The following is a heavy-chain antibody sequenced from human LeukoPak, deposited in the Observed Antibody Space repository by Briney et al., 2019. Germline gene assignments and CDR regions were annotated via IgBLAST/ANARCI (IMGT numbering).Heavy chain of an antibody. CDR3: ASAIAAHNWFDP. V-gene: IGHV3-21*01. Sequence: GGSLRLSCAASGFTFSSYSMNWVRQAPGKGLEWVSSISSSSSYIYYADSVKGRFTISRDNAKNSLYLQMNSPRAEDTAVYYCASAIAAHNWFDPWGQGTLVTVFS. CDR1: GFTFSSYS. D-gene: IGHD6-6*01. CDR2: ISSSSSYI. J-gene: IGHJ5*02.